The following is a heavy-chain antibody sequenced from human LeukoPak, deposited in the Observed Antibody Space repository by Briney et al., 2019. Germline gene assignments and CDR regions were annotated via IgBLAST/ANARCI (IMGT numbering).Heavy chain of an antibody. CDR3: ARDLSYDSSGSFGY. CDR2: IYSGGST. CDR1: GFTVSSNY. V-gene: IGHV3-66*02. D-gene: IGHD3-22*01. J-gene: IGHJ4*02. Sequence: PGGSLRLSCAASGFTVSSNYMSWVRQAPGKGLEWVSVIYSGGSTYYADSVKGRFTISRDNSKNTLYLQMNSLRAEDTAVYYCARDLSYDSSGSFGYWGQGTLVTVSS.